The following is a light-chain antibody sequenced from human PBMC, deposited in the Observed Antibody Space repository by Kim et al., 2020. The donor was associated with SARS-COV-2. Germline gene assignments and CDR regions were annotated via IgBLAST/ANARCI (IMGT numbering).Light chain of an antibody. V-gene: IGLV3-19*01. Sequence: SSELTQDPAVSVALGQTVTITCQGDNLRNSYANWYQQKPGQAPVLIIYGKNNRKTNRPSGIADRLSGSRSGNTASFTITGAQAEDEAEYYCDSRETSGKHVIFGGGTKLTVL. CDR1: NLRNSY. CDR2: GKN. J-gene: IGLJ2*01. CDR3: DSRETSGKHVI.